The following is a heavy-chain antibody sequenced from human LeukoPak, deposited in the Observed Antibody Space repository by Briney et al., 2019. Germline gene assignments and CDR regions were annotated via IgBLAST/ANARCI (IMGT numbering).Heavy chain of an antibody. V-gene: IGHV4-34*01. CDR3: ARVGYDFWSGYYGEVNYYYMDV. J-gene: IGHJ6*03. CDR2: INHSGST. Sequence: SETLSLTCAVYGGSFSGYYWSWIRQPPGKGLEWIGEINHSGSTNYNPSHKSRVTISVDTSKNQFSLKLSSVTAADTAVYYCARVGYDFWSGYYGEVNYYYMDVWGKGTTVTVSS. CDR1: GGSFSGYY. D-gene: IGHD3-3*01.